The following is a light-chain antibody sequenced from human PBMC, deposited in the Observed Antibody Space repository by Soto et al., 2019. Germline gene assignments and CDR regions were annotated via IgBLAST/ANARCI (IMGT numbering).Light chain of an antibody. J-gene: IGLJ3*02. V-gene: IGLV1-44*01. CDR2: SNN. CDR3: AAWDDTLNGPV. Sequence: QSVLSQPPSASGTPGLRVTISCSGSSSNIGANTVNWYRQLPGTAPKLLIYSNNRRPSGVPDRFSGSKSGTSASLAISGLQSEDEGDYYCAAWDDTLNGPVFGGGTKLTVL. CDR1: SSNIGANT.